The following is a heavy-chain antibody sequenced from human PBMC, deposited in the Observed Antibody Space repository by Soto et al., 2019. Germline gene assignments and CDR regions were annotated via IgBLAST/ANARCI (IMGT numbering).Heavy chain of an antibody. CDR2: IYHSGST. D-gene: IGHD3-22*01. CDR3: ARAYHYDLN. J-gene: IGHJ4*02. V-gene: IGHV4-30-2*05. CDR1: GGSISSGGYS. Sequence: SETLSLTCAVSGGSISSGGYSWSWIRQPPGKGLEWIGYIYHSGSTYYNPSLKSRVTISVDTSKNQFSLKLSSVTAADTAVYYCARAYHYDLNWGQGTLVTVSS.